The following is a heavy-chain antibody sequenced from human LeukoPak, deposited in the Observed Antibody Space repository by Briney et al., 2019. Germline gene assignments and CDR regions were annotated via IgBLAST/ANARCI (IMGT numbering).Heavy chain of an antibody. CDR1: GFTFSSYG. D-gene: IGHD3-16*02. CDR2: IRYDGSNK. CDR3: AKVDDYVWGSYRWEPYFDY. J-gene: IGHJ4*02. V-gene: IGHV3-30*02. Sequence: GGSLRLSCAASGFTFSSYGMHWVRQAPGKGLEWVAFIRYDGSNKYYADSVKGRFTISRDNSKNTLYLQMNSLRAEDTAVYYCAKVDDYVWGSYRWEPYFDYWGQGTLVTVSS.